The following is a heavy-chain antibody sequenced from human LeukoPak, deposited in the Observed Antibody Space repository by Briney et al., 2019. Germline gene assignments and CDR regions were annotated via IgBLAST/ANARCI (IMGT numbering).Heavy chain of an antibody. Sequence: GGSLRLSCAASGFTFSNYGIHWVRPAPGKGLEWVAVISYDGSNQYYADSLKGRFTISRDNSKNTLYLQMNSLRAEDTAVYYCARRGGSGYDWADGFDIWGQWTRVTVSS. CDR3: ARRGGSGYDWADGFDI. CDR1: GFTFSNYG. CDR2: ISYDGSNQ. V-gene: IGHV3-30*03. J-gene: IGHJ3*02. D-gene: IGHD5-12*01.